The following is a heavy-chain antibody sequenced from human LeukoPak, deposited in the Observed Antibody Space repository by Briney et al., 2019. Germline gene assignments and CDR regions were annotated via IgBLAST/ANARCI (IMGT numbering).Heavy chain of an antibody. V-gene: IGHV3-74*01. J-gene: IGHJ2*01. CDR2: INSDGTTT. Sequence: PGGSLRLSCAASGFTFSTYWMHWVRQAPGEELVWVSRINSDGTTTTYADSVEGRFTISRDNAKNTLYLQMNSLRGEDTAVYYCARAPFCGGDCYSRYFDLWGRRTLVTVSS. D-gene: IGHD2-21*02. CDR1: GFTFSTYW. CDR3: ARAPFCGGDCYSRYFDL.